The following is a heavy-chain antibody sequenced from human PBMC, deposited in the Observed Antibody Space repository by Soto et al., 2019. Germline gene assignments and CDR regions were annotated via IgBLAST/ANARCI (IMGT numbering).Heavy chain of an antibody. CDR1: GCTFSSYA. D-gene: IGHD5-12*01. V-gene: IGHV3-23*01. Sequence: VGSLRLSCAASGCTFSSYAMSWVRQAPGKGLEWVSAISGSGGSTYYADSVKGRFTISRDNSKNTLYLQMNSLRAEDTAVYYCAKVIVATSDCYYGMDVWGQGTTVTVSS. CDR3: AKVIVATSDCYYGMDV. J-gene: IGHJ6*02. CDR2: ISGSGGST.